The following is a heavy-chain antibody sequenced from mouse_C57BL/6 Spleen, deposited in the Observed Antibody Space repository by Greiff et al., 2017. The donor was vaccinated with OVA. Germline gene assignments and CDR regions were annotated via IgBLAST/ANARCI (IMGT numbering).Heavy chain of an antibody. V-gene: IGHV14-2*01. CDR3: ASYDYDESGFDY. J-gene: IGHJ2*01. CDR1: GFNLKDYY. D-gene: IGHD2-4*01. Sequence: EVQGVESGAELVKPGASVKLSCTASGFNLKDYYMHWVKQRTEQGLEWIGRIDNEDGENKYAPKFQGKATITADTSSNTAYLQLSSLTSEETAVYYCASYDYDESGFDYWGQGTTLTVSS. CDR2: IDNEDGEN.